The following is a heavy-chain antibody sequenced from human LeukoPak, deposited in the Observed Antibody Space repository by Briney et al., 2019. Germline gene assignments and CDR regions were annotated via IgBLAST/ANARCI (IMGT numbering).Heavy chain of an antibody. CDR3: ARGSPHWDV. J-gene: IGHJ6*04. Sequence: AGGSLRLSCAASGFTFSSYSMNWVRQAPGKGLEWVSTISGTSGRTYYADSVKGRFTISRDSSKNTLYLQMNSLRAEDTAVYYCARGSPHWDVWGKGTTVTVSS. CDR2: ISGTSGRT. V-gene: IGHV3-23*01. CDR1: GFTFSSYS.